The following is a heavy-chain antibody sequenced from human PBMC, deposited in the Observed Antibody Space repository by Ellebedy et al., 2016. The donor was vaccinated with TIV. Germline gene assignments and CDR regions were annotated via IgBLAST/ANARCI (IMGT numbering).Heavy chain of an antibody. J-gene: IGHJ4*02. Sequence: GGSLRLXXAASGFTFSSYAMSWVRQAPGKGLEWVSAISGSGGSTYYADSVKGRFTISRDNSKNTLYLQMNSLRAEDTAVYYCAKESNYYDFWSGSYWGQGTLVTVSS. CDR2: ISGSGGST. CDR1: GFTFSSYA. V-gene: IGHV3-23*01. CDR3: AKESNYYDFWSGSY. D-gene: IGHD3-3*01.